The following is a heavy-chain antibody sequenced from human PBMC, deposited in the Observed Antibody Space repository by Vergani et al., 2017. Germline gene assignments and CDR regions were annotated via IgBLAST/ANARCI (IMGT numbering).Heavy chain of an antibody. Sequence: QVQLVESGGGLVKPGGSLRLSCAASGFTFSDYYMSWIRQAPGKGLEWVSYISSSGSTISYADSVKGRFTISRDNAKNSLYLQMNSLRAEDTAVYYCARVACSSTSCYTLYGMDVWGQGTTVTVSS. D-gene: IGHD2-2*02. V-gene: IGHV3-11*04. J-gene: IGHJ6*02. CDR1: GFTFSDYY. CDR3: ARVACSSTSCYTLYGMDV. CDR2: ISSSGSTI.